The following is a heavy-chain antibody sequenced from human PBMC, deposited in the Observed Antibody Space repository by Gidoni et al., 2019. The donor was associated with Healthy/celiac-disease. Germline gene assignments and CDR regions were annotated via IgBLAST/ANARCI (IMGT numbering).Heavy chain of an antibody. CDR3: ARVYWADFGVPWADGGRSWFDP. CDR2: IYYSGST. J-gene: IGHJ5*02. Sequence: QVQLQESGPGLVKPSETLSLTCTVSGGSISSYYWSWIRQPPGKGLEWIGYIYYSGSTNYNPSLKSRVTISVDTSKNQFSLKLSSVTAADTAVYYCARVYWADFGVPWADGGRSWFDPWGQGTLVTVSS. D-gene: IGHD3-3*01. CDR1: GGSISSYY. V-gene: IGHV4-59*01.